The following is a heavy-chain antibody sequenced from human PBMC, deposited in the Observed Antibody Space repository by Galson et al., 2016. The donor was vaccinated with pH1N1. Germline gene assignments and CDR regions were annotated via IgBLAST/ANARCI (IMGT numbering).Heavy chain of an antibody. CDR2: ISGNAFST. V-gene: IGHV3-23*01. J-gene: IGHJ4*02. Sequence: SLRLSCAASGFTFSSYAMSWVRQAPGKGLEWVSSISGNAFSTYYADSVKGRFTISRDNSKNTLYLQMNSLRVEDTAVYYRAKSTYGDYPSYFDYWGQGTLVTVSS. CDR3: AKSTYGDYPSYFDY. D-gene: IGHD4-17*01. CDR1: GFTFSSYA.